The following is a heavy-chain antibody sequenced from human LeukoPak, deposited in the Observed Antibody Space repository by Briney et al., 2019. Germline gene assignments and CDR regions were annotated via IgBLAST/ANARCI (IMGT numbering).Heavy chain of an antibody. CDR3: ASLSITWYRVLNWFDP. CDR1: GFTFSSYS. D-gene: IGHD6-13*01. Sequence: GGSLRLSCAASGFTFSSYSLNWVRQVPGKGLEWVSYISDTGSTIYYADSVKGRFTISRDNAKNSLYLQMNSLRAEDTAVYYCASLSITWYRVLNWFDPWGQGTLVTVSS. V-gene: IGHV3-48*04. J-gene: IGHJ5*02. CDR2: ISDTGSTI.